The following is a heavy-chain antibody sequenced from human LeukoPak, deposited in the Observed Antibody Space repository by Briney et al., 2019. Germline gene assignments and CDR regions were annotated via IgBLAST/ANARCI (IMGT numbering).Heavy chain of an antibody. CDR1: GGSVSSSY. D-gene: IGHD3-3*01. V-gene: IGHV4-59*02. CDR2: IYDSGTT. J-gene: IGHJ5*02. Sequence: SETLSLTCTVSGGSVSSSYWSWIRQPPGKGLEWVGYIYDSGTTNYNPSLNSRVTISLDTSKNQFSLNLTSVSAADTAVYYCAGSNYDFWSSRWGAFDPWGQGTLVTVSS. CDR3: AGSNYDFWSSRWGAFDP.